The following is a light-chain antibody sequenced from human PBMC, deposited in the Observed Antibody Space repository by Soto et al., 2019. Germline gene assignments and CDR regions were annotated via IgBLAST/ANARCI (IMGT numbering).Light chain of an antibody. CDR3: SSYTSSSTLV. CDR2: EVS. V-gene: IGLV2-14*01. J-gene: IGLJ3*02. CDR1: SSDAGGYNY. Sequence: QSVLTQPASVSGSPGQSITISCTGTSSDAGGYNYVSWYQQHPGKAPKLMIYEVSNRPSGVSNRFSGSTSGNTASLTISGLQAEDEADYYCSSYTSSSTLVFGGGTKLTVL.